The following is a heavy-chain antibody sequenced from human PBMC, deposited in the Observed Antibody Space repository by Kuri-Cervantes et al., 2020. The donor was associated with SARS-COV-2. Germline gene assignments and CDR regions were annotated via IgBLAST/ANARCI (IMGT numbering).Heavy chain of an antibody. CDR1: GGSFSGYY. D-gene: IGHD6-25*01. CDR3: ARGGGTAAWGGWLDP. CDR2: INHSGST. V-gene: IGHV4-34*01. J-gene: IGHJ5*02. Sequence: SETLSLTCAVYGGSFSGYYWSWIRQPPGKGLEWIGEINHSGSTNYNLSLKSRVTLSLDTSKNQFSLKLSSVTAADTAVYFCARGGGTAAWGGWLDPWGQGTLVTVSS.